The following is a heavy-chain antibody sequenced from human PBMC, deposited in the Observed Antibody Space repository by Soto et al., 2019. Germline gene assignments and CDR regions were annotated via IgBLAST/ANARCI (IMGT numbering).Heavy chain of an antibody. CDR2: IYYSGST. J-gene: IGHJ5*02. Sequence: SETLSLTCTVSGGSISSSSYYWGWIRQPPGKGLEWIGSIYYSGSTYYNPSLKSRVTISVDTSKNQFSLKLSSVTAADTAVYYCARHNRQWLVLNWFDPWGQGTLVTVSS. CDR1: GGSISSSSYY. D-gene: IGHD6-19*01. CDR3: ARHNRQWLVLNWFDP. V-gene: IGHV4-39*01.